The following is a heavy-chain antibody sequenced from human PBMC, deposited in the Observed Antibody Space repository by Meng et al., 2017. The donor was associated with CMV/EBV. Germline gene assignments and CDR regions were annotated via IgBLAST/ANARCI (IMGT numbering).Heavy chain of an antibody. CDR1: GYSFTSYW. CDR3: ARSDCSSTSCYWFDP. J-gene: IGHJ5*02. V-gene: IGHV5-51*01. CDR2: IYPGDSDT. Sequence: GESLKISCKGSGYSFTSYWIGWVRQMPGKGLEWMGIIYPGDSDTRYSPSFQGQVTISADKSISTAYLQRSSLKASDTAMYYCARSDCSSTSCYWFDPWGQGTLVTVSS. D-gene: IGHD2-2*01.